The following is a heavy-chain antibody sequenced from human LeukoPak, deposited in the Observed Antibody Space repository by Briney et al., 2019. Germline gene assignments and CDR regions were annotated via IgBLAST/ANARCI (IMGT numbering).Heavy chain of an antibody. D-gene: IGHD2-2*01. Sequence: GGSLRLSCAASGFTFDDYAMPWVRQAPGKGLEWVSGISWNSGSIGYADSVKGRFTISRDNAKNSLYLQMNSLRAEDMALYYCAKGSKVVPAGGWFDPWGQGTLVTVSS. CDR1: GFTFDDYA. CDR2: ISWNSGSI. V-gene: IGHV3-9*03. J-gene: IGHJ5*02. CDR3: AKGSKVVPAGGWFDP.